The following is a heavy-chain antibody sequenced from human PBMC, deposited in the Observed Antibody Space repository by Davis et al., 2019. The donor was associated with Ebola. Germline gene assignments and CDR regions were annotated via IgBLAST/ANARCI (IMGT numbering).Heavy chain of an antibody. V-gene: IGHV3-30*04. D-gene: IGHD1-1*01. Sequence: GESLKISCAASGFTFSSYAMHWVRQAPGKGLEWVAVISYDGSNKYYADSVKGRFTISRDNSKNTLYLQMNSLRAEDTALYYCATIDANGDYWGQGTLVTVSS. CDR2: ISYDGSNK. CDR1: GFTFSSYA. CDR3: ATIDANGDY. J-gene: IGHJ4*02.